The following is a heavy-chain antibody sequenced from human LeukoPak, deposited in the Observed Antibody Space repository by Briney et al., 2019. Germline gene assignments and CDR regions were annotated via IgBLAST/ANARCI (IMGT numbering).Heavy chain of an antibody. Sequence: ASVKVSCKASGYTFTGYYMHWVRQAPGQGLEWMGWINPNSGGTNYAQKFQGRVTVTRDTSISTAYMELSRLRSDDTAVYYCARDEGPYESGFDYWGQGTLVTVSS. D-gene: IGHD5-12*01. CDR1: GYTFTGYY. J-gene: IGHJ4*02. CDR3: ARDEGPYESGFDY. V-gene: IGHV1-2*02. CDR2: INPNSGGT.